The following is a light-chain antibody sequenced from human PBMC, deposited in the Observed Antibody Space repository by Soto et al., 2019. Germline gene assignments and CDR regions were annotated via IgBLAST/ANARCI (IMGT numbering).Light chain of an antibody. CDR1: SPNIGGNR. Sequence: QSVLTQPPSASGTPGQRVTISCSGSSPNIGGNRVNWYQQLPGTAPKIIIYENNQRPSGVPDRFSGSKSGTSASLAIGGLQSEDEADYYCATWDDSLNGRVFGGGTKVTVL. CDR2: ENN. V-gene: IGLV1-44*01. CDR3: ATWDDSLNGRV. J-gene: IGLJ3*02.